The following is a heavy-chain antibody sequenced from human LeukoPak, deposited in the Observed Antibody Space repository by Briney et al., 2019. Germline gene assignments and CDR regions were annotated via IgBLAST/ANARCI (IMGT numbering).Heavy chain of an antibody. CDR1: GYTFSNYA. V-gene: IGHV1-3*01. CDR2: INAGNGNT. J-gene: IGHJ1*01. Sequence: ASVKVSCKASGYTFSNYAIHWVRQAPGQRLEWMGWINAGNGNTKYSQKFQGRVTITRDTSASTAYMELSSLRSEDTAVYYCARDARTSQWLVRGGYFQHWGQGTLVTVSS. D-gene: IGHD6-19*01. CDR3: ARDARTSQWLVRGGYFQH.